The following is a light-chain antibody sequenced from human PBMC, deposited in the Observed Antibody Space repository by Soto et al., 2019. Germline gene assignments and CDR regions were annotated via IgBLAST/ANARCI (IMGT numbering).Light chain of an antibody. CDR1: QSVSSSSY. CDR2: GAS. Sequence: EIVLTQSPGTLSLSPGERATLSCRASQSVSSSSYLAWYQQKPGQAPRLLIYGASSRATGIPDRFSGSGSGTNFTLAISRMEAEDFAVYYCHLYGSSPSYTFGQGTKLEIK. V-gene: IGKV3-20*01. CDR3: HLYGSSPSYT. J-gene: IGKJ2*01.